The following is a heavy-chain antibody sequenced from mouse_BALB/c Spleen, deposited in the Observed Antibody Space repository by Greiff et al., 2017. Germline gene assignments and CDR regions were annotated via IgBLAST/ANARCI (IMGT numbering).Heavy chain of an antibody. D-gene: IGHD2-3*01. J-gene: IGHJ4*01. CDR2: IYPGSGST. V-gene: IGHV1S22*01. CDR1: GYTFTSYW. CDR3: TRSGGLYDGYAMDY. Sequence: LQQPGSELVRPGASVKLSCKASGYTFTSYWMHWVKQRPGQGLEWIGNIYPGSGSTNYDEKFKSKATLTVDTSSSTAYMQLSSLTSEDSAVYYCTRSGGLYDGYAMDYWGQGTSVTVSS.